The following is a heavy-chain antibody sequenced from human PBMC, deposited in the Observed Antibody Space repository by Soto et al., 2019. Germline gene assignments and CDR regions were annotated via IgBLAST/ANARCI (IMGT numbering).Heavy chain of an antibody. V-gene: IGHV4-31*03. J-gene: IGHJ3*02. Sequence: PSETLSLTCTVSGGSISSGGYYWSWIRQHPGKGLEWIGYIYYSGSTYYNPSLKSRVTISVDTSKNQFSLKLSSVTAADTAVYYCARGLRITIFGVVRPHGAFDIWGQGTMVTVSS. CDR2: IYYSGST. CDR3: ARGLRITIFGVVRPHGAFDI. D-gene: IGHD3-3*01. CDR1: GGSISSGGYY.